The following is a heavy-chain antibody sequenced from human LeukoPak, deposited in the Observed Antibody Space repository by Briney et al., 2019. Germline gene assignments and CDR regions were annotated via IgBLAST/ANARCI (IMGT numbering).Heavy chain of an antibody. CDR3: ARAPVGVWWLQNY. J-gene: IGHJ4*02. V-gene: IGHV1-69*13. Sequence: ASVKVSCKASGGTFSSYAISWVRQAPGQGLEWMGGIIPIFGAANYAQKFQGRVTITADESTSTAYMELSSLRSEDTAVYYCARAPVGVWWLQNYWGQGTLVTVSS. CDR2: IIPIFGAA. D-gene: IGHD5-12*01. CDR1: GGTFSSYA.